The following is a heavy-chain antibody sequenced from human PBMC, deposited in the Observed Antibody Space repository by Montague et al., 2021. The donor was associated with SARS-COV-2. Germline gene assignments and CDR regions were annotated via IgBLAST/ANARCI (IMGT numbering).Heavy chain of an antibody. CDR3: ARERQEVGIYFDP. CDR2: ISYSGAT. CDR1: GGSMSTVNYY. V-gene: IGHV4-39*07. Sequence: SETLSLTCTVSGGSMSTVNYYWGWVRQTPGKGLDWVGSISYSGATYYNPSLETRASISRDMSKSQFSLELRSVTAADTAVYYCARERQEVGIYFDPWGHGTLVTVSS. J-gene: IGHJ5*02. D-gene: IGHD1-1*01.